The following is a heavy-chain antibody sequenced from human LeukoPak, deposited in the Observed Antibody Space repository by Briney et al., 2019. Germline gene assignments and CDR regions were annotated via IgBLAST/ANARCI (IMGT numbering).Heavy chain of an antibody. CDR1: GFTFSSYA. V-gene: IGHV3-30-3*01. Sequence: GSLRLSCAASGFTFSSYAMHWVRQAPGKGLEWVAVISYDGSNKYYADSVKGRFTISRDNSKNTLYLQMNSLRAEDTAVYYCARNYYDSSGPIADYWGQGTLVTVSS. J-gene: IGHJ4*02. CDR2: ISYDGSNK. CDR3: ARNYYDSSGPIADY. D-gene: IGHD3-22*01.